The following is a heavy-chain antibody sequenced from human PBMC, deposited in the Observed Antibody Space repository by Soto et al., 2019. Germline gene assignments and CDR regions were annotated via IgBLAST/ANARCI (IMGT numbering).Heavy chain of an antibody. CDR2: IWYDASKQ. V-gene: IGHV3-33*01. Sequence: GGSLRLSCETSGFSFSVYGMNWVSQAPGKGLEWVAVIWYDASKQFYAASVEGRFTISRDNSKAILYLQMNSLRAEYTAVYYCAAWAEGATEVHWGQGALVTVSS. CDR3: AAWAEGATEVH. CDR1: GFSFSVYG. D-gene: IGHD2-15*01. J-gene: IGHJ4*02.